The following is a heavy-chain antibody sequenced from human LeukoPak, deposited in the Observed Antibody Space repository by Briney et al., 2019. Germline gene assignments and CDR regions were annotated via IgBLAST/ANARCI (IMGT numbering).Heavy chain of an antibody. CDR2: ISAYNGNT. CDR1: GYTFTSYG. D-gene: IGHD3-10*01. CDR3: ARDRGPSYYYGSGSYSPFDY. J-gene: IGHJ4*02. V-gene: IGHV1-18*01. Sequence: ASVKVSCKASGYTFTSYGISWVRQATGQGLEWMGWISAYNGNTNYAQKLQGRVTMTTDTSTSTAYMELRSLRSDDTAVYYCARDRGPSYYYGSGSYSPFDYWGQGTLVTVSS.